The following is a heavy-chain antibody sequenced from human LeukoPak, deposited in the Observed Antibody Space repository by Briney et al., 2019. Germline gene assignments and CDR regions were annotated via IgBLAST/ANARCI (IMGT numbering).Heavy chain of an antibody. V-gene: IGHV3-23*01. CDR3: AKNINDYGDYFDY. Sequence: GGSLRLSCAASGFTFSSYAMSWVRQAPGKGLERVSAISGSGGSTYYADSVKGRFTISRDNSKNTLYLQMNSLRAEDTAVYYCAKNINDYGDYFDYWGQGTLVTVSS. CDR1: GFTFSSYA. CDR2: ISGSGGST. D-gene: IGHD4-17*01. J-gene: IGHJ4*02.